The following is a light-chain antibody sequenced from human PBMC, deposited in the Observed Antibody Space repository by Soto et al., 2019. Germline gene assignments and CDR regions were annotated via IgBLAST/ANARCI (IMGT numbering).Light chain of an antibody. CDR3: QQRSNWPPT. CDR2: GAS. Sequence: DIVLTQAPATLSLSAGEGATLSCRASQSVSSYLAWYQVKPGQAPRLLFYGASSRATGIPDRFIGSGSGTDFTLTITGLEPEDFAVYYCQQRSNWPPTFGQGTKVDNK. CDR1: QSVSSY. V-gene: IGKV3-11*01. J-gene: IGKJ1*01.